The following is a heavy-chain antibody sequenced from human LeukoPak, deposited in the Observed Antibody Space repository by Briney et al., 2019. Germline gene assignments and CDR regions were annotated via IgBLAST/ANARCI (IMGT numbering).Heavy chain of an antibody. CDR1: GGSISSGDYY. CDR2: INHSGST. V-gene: IGHV4-39*07. Sequence: PSETLSLTCTVSGGSISSGDYYWSWIRQPPGKGLEWIGEINHSGSTNYNPSLKSRVTISVDMSKNQFSLKLSSVTAADTAVYYCARGPVNRAGRVLYYWGQGTLVTVSS. D-gene: IGHD6-19*01. J-gene: IGHJ4*02. CDR3: ARGPVNRAGRVLYY.